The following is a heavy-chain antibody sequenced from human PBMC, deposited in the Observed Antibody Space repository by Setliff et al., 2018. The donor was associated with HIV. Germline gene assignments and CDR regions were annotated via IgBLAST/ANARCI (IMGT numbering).Heavy chain of an antibody. Sequence: LRLSCAASGFTFSSKGMHWVRQAPGKGLEWVAIIWYDGSNKYYADSVKGRFTISRDNSKKMLFLQMNSLRAEDTAVYYCAKDPAVNAYGDYPLGGKDVWGKGTTVTVSS. CDR1: GFTFSSKG. J-gene: IGHJ6*04. CDR2: IWYDGSNK. D-gene: IGHD4-17*01. CDR3: AKDPAVNAYGDYPLGGKDV. V-gene: IGHV3-33*06.